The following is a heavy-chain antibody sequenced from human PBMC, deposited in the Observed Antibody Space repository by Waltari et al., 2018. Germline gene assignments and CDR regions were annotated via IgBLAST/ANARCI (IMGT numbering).Heavy chain of an antibody. CDR3: ARARQMATSDGYFDY. CDR1: GGSISSYY. Sequence: QVQLQESGPGLVKPSETLSLTCTVSGGSISSYYWSWIRQPPGKGLEWIGYIYYSGSTNYNPSLKSRVTISVDTSKNQLSLKLGSVTAADTAVYYCARARQMATSDGYFDYGGQGTLVTVSS. J-gene: IGHJ4*02. CDR2: IYYSGST. D-gene: IGHD5-12*01. V-gene: IGHV4-59*01.